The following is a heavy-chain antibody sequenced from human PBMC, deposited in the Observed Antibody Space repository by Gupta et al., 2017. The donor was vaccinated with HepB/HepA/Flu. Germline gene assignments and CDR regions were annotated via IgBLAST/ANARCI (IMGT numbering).Heavy chain of an antibody. CDR3: ARDPRDSSGWYSNTFDI. CDR1: GFTFSSYA. CDR2: ISYDGSNK. Sequence: QVQLVESGGGVVQPGRSLRLSCAASGFTFSSYAMHWVRQAPGKGLEWVAVISYDGSNKYYADSVKGRFTISRDNSKNTLYLQMNSLRAEDTAVYYCARDPRDSSGWYSNTFDIWGQGTMVTVSS. V-gene: IGHV3-30-3*01. J-gene: IGHJ3*02. D-gene: IGHD6-19*01.